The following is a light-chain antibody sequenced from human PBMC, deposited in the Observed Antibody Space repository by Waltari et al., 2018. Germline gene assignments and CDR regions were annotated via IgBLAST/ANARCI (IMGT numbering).Light chain of an antibody. V-gene: IGLV1-44*01. CDR1: SSNIGVNV. CDR3: AVWDDNLSGVV. CDR2: TND. J-gene: IGLJ1*01. Sequence: QSVLAQPPSVSWPPGQRVTFFCSGGSSNIGVNVVNWYQHLPGTSPRLLIFTNDQRPSGVPDRFSGSKSGTSASLAISGLQSEDEGHYYCAVWDDNLSGVVFGAGTQVTVL.